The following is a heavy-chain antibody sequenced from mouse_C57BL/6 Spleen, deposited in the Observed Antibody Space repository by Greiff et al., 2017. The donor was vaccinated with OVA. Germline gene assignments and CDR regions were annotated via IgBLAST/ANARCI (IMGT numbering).Heavy chain of an antibody. J-gene: IGHJ4*01. V-gene: IGHV14-2*01. Sequence: EVQLQQSGAELVKPGASVKLSCTASGFNFKDYYMHWVKQRPEQGLEWIGRIDPADGDTKYAPKFQGKATITADTSSNTAYLQLSSLTSEDTAVYYCARGGVLWRDAMDYWGQGTSVTVSS. D-gene: IGHD1-1*02. CDR2: IDPADGDT. CDR3: ARGGVLWRDAMDY. CDR1: GFNFKDYY.